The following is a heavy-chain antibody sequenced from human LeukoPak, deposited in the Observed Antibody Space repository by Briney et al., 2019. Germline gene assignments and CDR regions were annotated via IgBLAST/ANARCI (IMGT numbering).Heavy chain of an antibody. CDR2: ISGSGGST. Sequence: PGGSLRLSCAASGLTFSSYAMSWVRQAPGKGLEWVSAISGSGGSTYYADSVKGRFTISRDNSKNTLYLQMNSLRAEDTAVYYCANGDIAAAGNYYYYGMDVWGQGTTVTVSS. J-gene: IGHJ6*02. CDR3: ANGDIAAAGNYYYYGMDV. CDR1: GLTFSSYA. V-gene: IGHV3-23*01. D-gene: IGHD6-13*01.